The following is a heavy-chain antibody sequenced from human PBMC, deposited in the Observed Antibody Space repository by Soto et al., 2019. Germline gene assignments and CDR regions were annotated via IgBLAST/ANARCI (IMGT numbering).Heavy chain of an antibody. D-gene: IGHD2-15*01. J-gene: IGHJ3*02. Sequence: QVQLQESGPGLVKPSETLSLTCTVSGGSISSYYWSWIRQPPGKGLEWYGYIYYSGSTNYNPSLKSRGTISVDTSKNQFSLKLSSVTAADTAVYYCATLGYCSGGSCFPRGAFDIWGQGTMVTVSS. CDR2: IYYSGST. V-gene: IGHV4-59*01. CDR3: ATLGYCSGGSCFPRGAFDI. CDR1: GGSISSYY.